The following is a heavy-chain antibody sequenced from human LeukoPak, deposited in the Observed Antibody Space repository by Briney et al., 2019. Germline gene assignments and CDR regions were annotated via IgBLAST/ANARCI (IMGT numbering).Heavy chain of an antibody. Sequence: SVTLSLTCTGSAVTISTYYWGWLRHPPGIGLKGCGYTYDSGSTNYNPSLKSRVTISVDTSKNQFSLKLSSVTAADTAVYYCARNPSVGGWFIGFDPWGQGTLVTVSS. CDR2: TYDSGST. J-gene: IGHJ5*02. V-gene: IGHV4-59*01. D-gene: IGHD6-19*01. CDR3: ARNPSVGGWFIGFDP. CDR1: AVTISTYY.